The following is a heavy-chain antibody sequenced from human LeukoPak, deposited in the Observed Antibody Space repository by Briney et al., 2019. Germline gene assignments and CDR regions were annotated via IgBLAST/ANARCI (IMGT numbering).Heavy chain of an antibody. CDR2: IYYSGST. V-gene: IGHV4-59*01. J-gene: IGHJ4*02. Sequence: PSETLSLTCTVSGGSSSSYYWNWIRQPPGKGLEWIGYIYYSGSTNYNTSLKSRLTISVDTSKNQFSLKLSSVTAADTAVYYCARYVWGSYPTFEDYWGQGTLVTVSS. D-gene: IGHD3-16*02. CDR3: ARYVWGSYPTFEDY. CDR1: GGSSSSYY.